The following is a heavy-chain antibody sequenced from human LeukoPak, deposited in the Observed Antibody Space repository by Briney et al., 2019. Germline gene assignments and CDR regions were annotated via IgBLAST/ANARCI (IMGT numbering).Heavy chain of an antibody. CDR1: GYTFTGYY. J-gene: IGHJ4*02. D-gene: IGHD2-2*01. V-gene: IGHV1-2*02. CDR3: ARDVVVVPAAMPHNGY. CDR2: INPNSGGT. Sequence: GASVTVSCKASGYTFTGYYMHWVRQAPGQGLEWMGWINPNSGGTNYAQKFQGRVTMTRDTSISTAYTELSRLRSDDTAVYYCARDVVVVPAAMPHNGYWGQGTLVTVSS.